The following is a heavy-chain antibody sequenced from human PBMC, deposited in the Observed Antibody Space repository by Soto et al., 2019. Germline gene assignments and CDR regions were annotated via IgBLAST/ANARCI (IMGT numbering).Heavy chain of an antibody. CDR1: GGSITSYA. Sequence: QVQQVQSGPEVKKPGSSVKVSCKASGGSITSYAVSWVRQAPGQGLEWMGGIISMFGTPHYAQKFQGRVTITADESTNTVYIELFRLRSNDTASYYFARDRCNSGGCFFWLDPWRQRTLVTVSS. CDR3: ARDRCNSGGCFFWLDP. V-gene: IGHV1-69*01. D-gene: IGHD5-12*01. J-gene: IGHJ5*02. CDR2: IISMFGTP.